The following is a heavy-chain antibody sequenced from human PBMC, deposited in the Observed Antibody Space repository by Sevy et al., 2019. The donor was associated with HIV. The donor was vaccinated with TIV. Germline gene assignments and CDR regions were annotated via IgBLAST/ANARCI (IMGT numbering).Heavy chain of an antibody. Sequence: GGSLRLSCVASGFTFTNYGMHWVRQAPGKGLEWVSGISNSGANTYYADSVRGRFTVSRDNSKNTGYLQLNGLRAEDTAIYYCAKEWTLLSGWYGEFDYWGQGTLVTVSS. V-gene: IGHV3-23*01. CDR2: ISNSGANT. D-gene: IGHD6-19*01. J-gene: IGHJ4*02. CDR1: GFTFTNYG. CDR3: AKEWTLLSGWYGEFDY.